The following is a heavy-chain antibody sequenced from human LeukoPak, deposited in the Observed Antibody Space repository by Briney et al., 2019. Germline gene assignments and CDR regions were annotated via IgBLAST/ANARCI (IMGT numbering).Heavy chain of an antibody. CDR2: MNPNSGNT. D-gene: IGHD1-14*01. CDR3: ARGNRGHLDMNWFDP. CDR1: GYIFTSYD. Sequence: ASVKVSCKASGYIFTSYDINWVRQATGQGLEWMGWMNPNSGNTGYAQKFQGRVTMTRNTSISTAYMELSSLRSEDTAVYYCARGNRGHLDMNWFDPWGQGTLVTVSS. J-gene: IGHJ5*02. V-gene: IGHV1-8*01.